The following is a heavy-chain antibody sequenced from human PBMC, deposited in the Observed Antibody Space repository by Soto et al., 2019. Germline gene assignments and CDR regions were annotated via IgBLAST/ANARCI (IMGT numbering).Heavy chain of an antibody. J-gene: IGHJ4*02. CDR1: GFTFGDSY. Sequence: QVQLVESGGGLVKPGGSLRLSCAASGFTFGDSYMSWIRQSPGKGLERLSYISGGSSYTNYAESVKGRFTISRDNAKRSLFLQVNSLRADDTAIYYCAKTRVADSGYYFDHWGQGTMVTVSS. CDR3: AKTRVADSGYYFDH. CDR2: ISGGSSYT. D-gene: IGHD3-10*01. V-gene: IGHV3-11*05.